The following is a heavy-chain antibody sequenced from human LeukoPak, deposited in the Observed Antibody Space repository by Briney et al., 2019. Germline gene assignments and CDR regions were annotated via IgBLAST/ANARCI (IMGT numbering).Heavy chain of an antibody. CDR3: ARATRLEGFDP. D-gene: IGHD6-19*01. CDR1: GFTFSSYE. CDR2: ISSSGSTI. V-gene: IGHV3-48*03. J-gene: IGHJ5*02. Sequence: GGSLRLSCAASGFTFSSYEMNWVRQAPGKGLEWVSYISSSGSTIYYADSVKGRFTISRGNAKNSLYLQMNSLRAEDTAVYYCARATRLEGFDPWDQGTLVTVSS.